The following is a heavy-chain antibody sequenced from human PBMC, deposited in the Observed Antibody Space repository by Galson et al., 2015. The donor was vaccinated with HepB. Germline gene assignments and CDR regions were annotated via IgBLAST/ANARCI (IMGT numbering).Heavy chain of an antibody. V-gene: IGHV3-21*01. J-gene: IGHJ6*02. Sequence: SLRLSCAASGFTFSSYSMNWVRQAPGKGLEWVSSISSSSSYIYYADSVKGRFTISRDNAKNSLYLQMNSLRAEDTAVYYCARDDYGIPGSPIYYYYGMDVWGQGTTVTVSS. CDR1: GFTFSSYS. D-gene: IGHD4-17*01. CDR2: ISSSSSYI. CDR3: ARDDYGIPGSPIYYYYGMDV.